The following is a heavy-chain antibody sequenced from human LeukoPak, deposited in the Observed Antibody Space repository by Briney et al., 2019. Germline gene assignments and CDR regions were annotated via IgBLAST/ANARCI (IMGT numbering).Heavy chain of an antibody. Sequence: GGSLRLSCAASGFTFNTYGMTWVRQAPGEGLEWVSTISGSGDSTYYADSVKGRFTISRENLKNTLYLQMNSLRVEDTAVYYCAREVGANDYWGQGTLVTVSS. CDR2: ISGSGDST. D-gene: IGHD1-26*01. V-gene: IGHV3-23*01. J-gene: IGHJ4*02. CDR1: GFTFNTYG. CDR3: AREVGANDY.